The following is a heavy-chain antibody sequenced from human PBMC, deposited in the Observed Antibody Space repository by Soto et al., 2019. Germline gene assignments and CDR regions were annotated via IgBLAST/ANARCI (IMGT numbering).Heavy chain of an antibody. J-gene: IGHJ2*01. CDR2: IYYSGST. CDR3: AGSYDFWSGYYADWYFDL. D-gene: IGHD3-3*01. Sequence: QLQLQESGPGLVKPSETLSLTCTVSGGSISSSSYYWGWIRQPPGKGLEWIGSIYYSGSTYYNPSLKSRVTICVDTSKNQFSLKLSSVTAADTAVYYCAGSYDFWSGYYADWYFDLWGRGTLVTVSS. V-gene: IGHV4-39*01. CDR1: GGSISSSSYY.